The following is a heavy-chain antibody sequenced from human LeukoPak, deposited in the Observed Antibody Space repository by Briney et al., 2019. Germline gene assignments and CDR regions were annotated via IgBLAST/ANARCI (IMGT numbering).Heavy chain of an antibody. CDR1: GGSFSGYY. J-gene: IGHJ6*03. Sequence: SETLSLTCAVYGGSFSGYYWSWIRQPPGKGLEWIGEINHSGSTNYNPSLKSRVTISVDTSKNQFSLKLSSATAADTAVYYCARGRRLIVVGHYYYYMDVWGKGTTVTVSS. CDR3: ARGRRLIVVGHYYYYMDV. CDR2: INHSGST. V-gene: IGHV4-34*01. D-gene: IGHD3-22*01.